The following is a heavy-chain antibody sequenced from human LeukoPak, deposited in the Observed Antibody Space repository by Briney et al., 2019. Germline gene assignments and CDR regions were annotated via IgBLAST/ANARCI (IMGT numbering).Heavy chain of an antibody. V-gene: IGHV4-4*07. CDR1: GGSISSYY. CDR2: IYTSEIT. J-gene: IGHJ4*02. D-gene: IGHD3-3*01. Sequence: SETLSLTCTVSGGSISSYYWSWLRQPAGKGVEWSGRIYTSEITNYNPSLKSRLTMSVDTSKNQFSLKLSSVTAADPAVYYCARDHRTIFGVVIHYYFDYWGQGTLVTVSS. CDR3: ARDHRTIFGVVIHYYFDY.